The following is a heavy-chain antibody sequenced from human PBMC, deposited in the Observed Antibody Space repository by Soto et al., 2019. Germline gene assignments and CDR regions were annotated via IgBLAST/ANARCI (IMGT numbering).Heavy chain of an antibody. CDR2: ISWNSGSI. CDR3: AKAGGPRRAIVDTSNFDY. V-gene: IGHV3-9*01. J-gene: IGHJ4*02. D-gene: IGHD5-12*01. Sequence: EVQLVESGGGLVQPGRSLRLSCAASGYTFDDYAMHWVRQAPGKGLERVSGISWNSGSIGYADSVKGRFTISRDNAKNSLYLQMNSLRAEDTALYYCAKAGGPRRAIVDTSNFDYWGQGTLVTVSS. CDR1: GYTFDDYA.